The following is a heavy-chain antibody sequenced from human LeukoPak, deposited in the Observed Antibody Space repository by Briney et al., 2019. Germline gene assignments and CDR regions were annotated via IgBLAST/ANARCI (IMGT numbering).Heavy chain of an antibody. CDR3: AKHYYGSGSYYPAQPFDY. CDR2: INGRGGST. CDR1: GFIFSSYA. V-gene: IGHV3-23*01. Sequence: GGSLRLSCAASGFIFSSYAMSWVRQAPGKGLEWVSAINGRGGSTYCADSVEGRFTISRDNSKNTLYLQMNSLRAEDTAVYYCAKHYYGSGSYYPAQPFDYWGQGTLVTVSS. D-gene: IGHD3-10*01. J-gene: IGHJ4*02.